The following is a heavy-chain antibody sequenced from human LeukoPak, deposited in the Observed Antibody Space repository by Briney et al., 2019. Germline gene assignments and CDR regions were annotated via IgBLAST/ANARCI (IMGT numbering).Heavy chain of an antibody. D-gene: IGHD3-10*01. Sequence: GGSLRLSCAASGFTFSSSWMTWVRQAPGKGPEWVAHIKEDGTEEYYVDSVKGRFTISRDNAKNSLYLQMNSLRAEDTAVYYCAREGYYGAFDIWGQGTLVSVSS. J-gene: IGHJ3*02. CDR3: AREGYYGAFDI. V-gene: IGHV3-7*01. CDR1: GFTFSSSW. CDR2: IKEDGTEE.